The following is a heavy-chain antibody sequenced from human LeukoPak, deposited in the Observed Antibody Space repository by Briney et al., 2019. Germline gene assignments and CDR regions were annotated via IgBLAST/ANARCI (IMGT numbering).Heavy chain of an antibody. CDR1: GFTFSSYE. CDR2: INSGGSTL. D-gene: IGHD5-24*01. V-gene: IGHV3-48*03. Sequence: GGSLRLSCAASGFTFSSYEMNWVRQAPGKGLEWISYINSGGSTLYYADSVKGRFTISRDNSKNTLYLQMNSLRAEDTAVYYCAKGLERWLQSPFDYWGQGTLVTVSS. CDR3: AKGLERWLQSPFDY. J-gene: IGHJ4*02.